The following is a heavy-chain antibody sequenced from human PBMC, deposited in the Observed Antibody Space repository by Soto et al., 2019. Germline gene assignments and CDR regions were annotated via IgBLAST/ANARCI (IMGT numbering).Heavy chain of an antibody. J-gene: IGHJ4*02. CDR2: IYYSGST. V-gene: IGHV4-39*01. D-gene: IGHD3-22*01. Sequence: PSETLSLTCTVSGGSISSYSYYWGWIRQPPGKGLEWIGSIYYSGSTYYTPSLKSRVTISVDTSKKQFSLKLSSVTAADTVVYYCARQGLLEGYYYDSGLDYWGQGTLVTVSS. CDR3: ARQGLLEGYYYDSGLDY. CDR1: GGSISSYSYY.